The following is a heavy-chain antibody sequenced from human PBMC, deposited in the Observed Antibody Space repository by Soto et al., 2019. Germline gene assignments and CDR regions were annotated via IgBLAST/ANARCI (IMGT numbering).Heavy chain of an antibody. CDR3: ARAGDDCSTTSCYMIDY. V-gene: IGHV1-3*01. CDR1: GYTFTSYA. J-gene: IGHJ4*02. Sequence: ASVKVCWKAGGYTFTSYAMHWVRQAPGQRLEWMGWINAGKGNTNTSQKFQGRVTLTRDTYASTAYMEFSSLSSEDTAVNYCARAGDDCSTTSCYMIDYWGQGTLVTVSS. CDR2: INAGKGNT. D-gene: IGHD2-2*01.